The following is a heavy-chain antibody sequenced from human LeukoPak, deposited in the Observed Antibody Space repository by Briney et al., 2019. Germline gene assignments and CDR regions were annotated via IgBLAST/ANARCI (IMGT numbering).Heavy chain of an antibody. V-gene: IGHV4-59*12. D-gene: IGHD6-13*01. Sequence: SETLSLTCTVSGGSISSYYWSWIRQPPGKGLEWIGYIYYSGSTNYNPSLKSRVTMSVGTSKNQFSLKLSSVTAADTAVYYCARAGYSSSWYSLDYWGQGTLVTVSS. CDR1: GGSISSYY. CDR3: ARAGYSSSWYSLDY. CDR2: IYYSGST. J-gene: IGHJ4*02.